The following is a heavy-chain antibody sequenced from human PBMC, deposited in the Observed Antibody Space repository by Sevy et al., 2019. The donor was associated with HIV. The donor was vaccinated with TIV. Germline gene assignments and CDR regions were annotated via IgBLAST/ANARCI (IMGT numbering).Heavy chain of an antibody. D-gene: IGHD2-21*01. Sequence: SETLSLTCTVSGGSVSSSGFYWNWVRQHPGKGLGWIGYIFSGNTYYNPSLRSRLTISLDTSKNQFSVKLSSVTAADTSVYYCSEGGGALDGGMDVWGQGTTVTVSS. CDR1: GGSVSSSGFY. CDR2: IFSGNT. J-gene: IGHJ6*02. V-gene: IGHV4-31*03. CDR3: SEGGGALDGGMDV.